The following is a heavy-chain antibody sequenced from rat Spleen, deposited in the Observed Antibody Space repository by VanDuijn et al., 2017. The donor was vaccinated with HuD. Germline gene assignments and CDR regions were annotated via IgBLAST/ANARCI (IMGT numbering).Heavy chain of an antibody. CDR3: ARRHYGYTDYFDY. CDR1: GFTFSDYG. J-gene: IGHJ2*01. CDR2: ISYDGSSI. D-gene: IGHD1-9*01. V-gene: IGHV5-29*01. Sequence: EVQLVESGGGLVQPGRSLKLSCAASGFTFSDYGVAWVRQAPTKGLEWVATISYDGSSIYYRDSVKGRFTISRDNAKSTLSLQMDSLRSEDTATYYCARRHYGYTDYFDYWGQGVMVTVSS.